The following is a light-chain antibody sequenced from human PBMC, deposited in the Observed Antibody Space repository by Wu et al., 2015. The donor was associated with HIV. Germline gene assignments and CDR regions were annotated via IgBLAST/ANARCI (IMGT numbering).Light chain of an antibody. J-gene: IGKJ2*03. CDR3: QQYNNWPPMYS. V-gene: IGKV3-15*01. CDR2: GAS. Sequence: EIVMTQSPATLSVSPGERATLSCRASQSISNNLAWYQQKPGQAPRLLIYGASTRATGIPASFSGSGSGTEFTLTISSLQSEDFAVYYCQQYNNWPPMYSFGQGTKLEIK. CDR1: QSISNN.